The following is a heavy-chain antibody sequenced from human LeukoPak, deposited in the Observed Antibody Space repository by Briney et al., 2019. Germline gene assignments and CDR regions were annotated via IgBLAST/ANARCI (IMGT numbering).Heavy chain of an antibody. CDR1: GGSISNYY. V-gene: IGHV4-59*12. CDR3: ARDDLRTVAAS. J-gene: IGHJ5*02. D-gene: IGHD6-19*01. CDR2: IYYSGST. Sequence: PSETLSLTCTVSGGSISNYYWSWIRQPPGKGLEWIGYIYYSGSTNYNPSLKSRVTISVDKSKNQFSLKLSSVTAADTAVYYCARDDLRTVAASWGQGTLVTVSS.